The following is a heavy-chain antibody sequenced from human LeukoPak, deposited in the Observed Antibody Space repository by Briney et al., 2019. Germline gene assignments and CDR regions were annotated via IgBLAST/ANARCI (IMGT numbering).Heavy chain of an antibody. CDR1: GFRFSHHG. V-gene: IGHV3-23*01. J-gene: IGHJ4*02. Sequence: GGTLRLSCIASGFRFSHHGMNWVRQAPGKGLEWVSGIRTDGVTKYYADSVKGRFIISRDNSKNTVYLEMNSLSAEDAAVYYCVKDDGWVQYANWGQGTLVTVSS. CDR3: VKDDGWVQYAN. CDR2: IRTDGVTK. D-gene: IGHD5-24*01.